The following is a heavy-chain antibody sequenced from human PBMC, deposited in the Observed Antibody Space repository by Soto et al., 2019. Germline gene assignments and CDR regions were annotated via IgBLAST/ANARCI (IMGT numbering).Heavy chain of an antibody. D-gene: IGHD5-18*01. Sequence: PSETLSLTCAVSGYSISSGYYWGWIRQPPGKGLEWIGSSYHSGSTYYNPSLKSRVTISVDTSKNQFSLKLSSVTATNTAVYYCGRDLGYSYGYAPEGADDYWGEGTLVIFTS. CDR1: GYSISSGYY. CDR3: GRDLGYSYGYAPEGADDY. J-gene: IGHJ4*02. V-gene: IGHV4-38-2*02. CDR2: SYHSGST.